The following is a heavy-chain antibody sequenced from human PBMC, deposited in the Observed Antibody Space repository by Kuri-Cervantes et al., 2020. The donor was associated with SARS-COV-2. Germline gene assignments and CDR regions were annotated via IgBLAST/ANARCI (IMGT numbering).Heavy chain of an antibody. Sequence: GGSLRLSCAASGFTFSSYGMHWVRQAPGKGLEWVAFIRYDGSNKYYADSVKGRFTISRDNSKNTLYLQMNSLRAEDTAVYYCVRAPYCGGDCYGEPDYWGQGTLVTVSS. CDR1: GFTFSSYG. V-gene: IGHV3-30*02. CDR2: IRYDGSNK. CDR3: VRAPYCGGDCYGEPDY. D-gene: IGHD2-21*01. J-gene: IGHJ4*02.